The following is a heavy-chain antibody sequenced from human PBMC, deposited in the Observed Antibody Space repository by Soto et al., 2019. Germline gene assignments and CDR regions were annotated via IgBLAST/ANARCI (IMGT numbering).Heavy chain of an antibody. J-gene: IGHJ4*02. Sequence: EVLLVESGGGVVQPGGSLKLSCAASGFVFKDSSIHWVRQASGKGLEWVGRIRDRAYNYATAYTASVKGRFTVTRDESNHTAYLQMDSLKTEDTAIYYCTRLISAAQDYWGQGTLVTVSS. D-gene: IGHD3-10*01. CDR3: TRLISAAQDY. V-gene: IGHV3-73*01. CDR1: GFVFKDSS. CDR2: IRDRAYNYAT.